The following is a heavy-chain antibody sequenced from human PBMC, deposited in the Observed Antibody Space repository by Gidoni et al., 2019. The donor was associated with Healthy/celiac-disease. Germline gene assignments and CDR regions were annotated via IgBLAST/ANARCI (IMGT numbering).Heavy chain of an antibody. V-gene: IGHV1-18*01. CDR1: GYTFTSYG. CDR3: ARAAERLGSSWDYYYYYMDV. J-gene: IGHJ6*03. D-gene: IGHD6-13*01. Sequence: QVQLVQSGAEVKKPGASVKVSCKASGYTFTSYGISWGRQAPGQGLEWMGWISAYNGNTNYAQKLQGRVTMTTDTSTSTAYMELRSLRSDDTAVYYCARAAERLGSSWDYYYYYMDVWGKGTTVTVSS. CDR2: ISAYNGNT.